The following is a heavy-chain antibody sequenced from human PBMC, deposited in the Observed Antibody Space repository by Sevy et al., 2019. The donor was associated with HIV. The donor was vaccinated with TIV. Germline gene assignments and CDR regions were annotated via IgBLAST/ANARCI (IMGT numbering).Heavy chain of an antibody. D-gene: IGHD6-13*01. CDR2: ISSSTI. V-gene: IGHV3-48*01. J-gene: IGHJ4*02. CDR3: ARLSGYSSSWSYFDY. Sequence: GGSLRLSCAASAFTFSSYSMNWVRQAPGKGLEWVSYISSSTIYYADSVKGRFTISRDNAKNSLYLQMNSLRAEDTAVYYCARLSGYSSSWSYFDYWGQGTLVTVSS. CDR1: AFTFSSYS.